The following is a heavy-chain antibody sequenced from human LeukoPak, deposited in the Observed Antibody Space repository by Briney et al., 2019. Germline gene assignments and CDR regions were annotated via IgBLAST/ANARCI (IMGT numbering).Heavy chain of an antibody. J-gene: IGHJ4*02. D-gene: IGHD3-9*01. CDR3: ARDHGRYFDWLLIEY. V-gene: IGHV4-34*01. Sequence: SETLSLTCAVYGGSFSGYYWSWIRQPPGKGLEWIGEINHSGSTNYNPSLKSRVTISVDTSKNQFSLRLSSVTAADTAVYYCARDHGRYFDWLLIEYWGQGTLVTVSS. CDR2: INHSGST. CDR1: GGSFSGYY.